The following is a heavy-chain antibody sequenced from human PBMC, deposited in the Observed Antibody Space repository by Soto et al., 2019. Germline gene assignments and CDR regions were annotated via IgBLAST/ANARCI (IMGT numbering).Heavy chain of an antibody. D-gene: IGHD1-26*01. V-gene: IGHV3-43*01. Sequence: DVQLVESGGVVVQPGGSLRLSCAASGFTFDDYTMHWVRQAPGKGLEWVSLISWDGGSTYYADSVKGRFTISRDNSKNSLYLQMNSLRTEDTALYYCAKDRGILVGATSFDYWGQGTLVTVSS. J-gene: IGHJ4*02. CDR3: AKDRGILVGATSFDY. CDR2: ISWDGGST. CDR1: GFTFDDYT.